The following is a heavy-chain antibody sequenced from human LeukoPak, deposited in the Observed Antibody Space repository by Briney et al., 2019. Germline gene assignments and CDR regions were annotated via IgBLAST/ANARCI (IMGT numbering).Heavy chain of an antibody. Sequence: GASVKVSCKASGYTFTGYYMHWVRQAPGQGPEWMGWINPNSGGTNYAQKFQGRVTMTRDTSISTAYMELSRLRSDDTAVYYCARGDDYGDYIHDYWGQGTLVTVSS. D-gene: IGHD4-17*01. CDR3: ARGDDYGDYIHDY. V-gene: IGHV1-2*02. CDR2: INPNSGGT. J-gene: IGHJ4*02. CDR1: GYTFTGYY.